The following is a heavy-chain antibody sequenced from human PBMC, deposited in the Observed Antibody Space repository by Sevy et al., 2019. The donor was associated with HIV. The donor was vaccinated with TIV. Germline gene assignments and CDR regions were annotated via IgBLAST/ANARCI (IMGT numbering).Heavy chain of an antibody. V-gene: IGHV3-33*01. CDR3: ARERTYLFDY. CDR1: GFTFGSYG. Sequence: GGSLRLSCVASGFTFGSYGMLWVRQAPGKGLEWVADIWFDGSNIHYADSVRGLFTISRDNSKNTLSLNMSSLRVEDTAVYYCARERTYLFDYCGQGTLVTVSS. CDR2: IWFDGSNI. J-gene: IGHJ4*02.